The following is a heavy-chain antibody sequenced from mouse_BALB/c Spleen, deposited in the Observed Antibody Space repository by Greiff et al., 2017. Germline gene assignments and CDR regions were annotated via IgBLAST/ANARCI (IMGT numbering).Heavy chain of an antibody. CDR1: GYTFTDYA. CDR2: ISTYYGDA. Sequence: QVQLQQSGAELVRPGVSVKISCKGSGYTFTDYAMHWVKQSHAKSLEWIGVISTYYGDASYNQKFKGKATMTVDKSSSTAYMELARLTSEDSAIYYCARSGYGNCFAYWGQGTLVTVSA. V-gene: IGHV1S137*01. J-gene: IGHJ3*01. D-gene: IGHD2-10*02. CDR3: ARSGYGNCFAY.